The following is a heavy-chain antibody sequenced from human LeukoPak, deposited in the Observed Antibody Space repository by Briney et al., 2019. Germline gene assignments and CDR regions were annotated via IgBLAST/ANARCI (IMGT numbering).Heavy chain of an antibody. V-gene: IGHV3-48*03. CDR3: ARGTSEQWLVRYYYYYMDV. Sequence: GGALRLSCAASGFTFSSYEMNWVRQAPGKGLEWVSYISSSGSTIYYADSVKGRFTISRDNAKNSLYLQMNSLRAEDTAVYYCARGTSEQWLVRYYYYYMDVWGKGTTVTISS. D-gene: IGHD6-19*01. CDR2: ISSSGSTI. J-gene: IGHJ6*03. CDR1: GFTFSSYE.